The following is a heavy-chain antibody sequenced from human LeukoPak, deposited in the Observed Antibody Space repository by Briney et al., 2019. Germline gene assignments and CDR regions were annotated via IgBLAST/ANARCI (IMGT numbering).Heavy chain of an antibody. Sequence: PGGSLRLSCAASGFNFNNYAMSWVRQAPGKGLQWVSPISGRGDITHYADSVKGRFTIYRDNSKNTVFLQMNWLRADDTAVYYCAQDLTWIPPVLVSFALRGQGTLVAVSP. CDR2: ISGRGDIT. J-gene: IGHJ4*02. CDR1: GFNFNNYA. D-gene: IGHD3-9*01. CDR3: AQDLTWIPPVLVSFAL. V-gene: IGHV3-23*01.